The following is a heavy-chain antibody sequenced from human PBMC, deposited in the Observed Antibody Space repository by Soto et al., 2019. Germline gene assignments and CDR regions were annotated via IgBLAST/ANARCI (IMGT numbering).Heavy chain of an antibody. CDR2: ITGGGHST. V-gene: IGHV3-23*01. CDR1: GFSFSTNS. Sequence: EVQLLESGGGLVQPGGSLRLSCAASGFSFSTNSMSWVRQAPGKGLEWVSTITGGGHSTYYADSVKGRLTISRDNSKNTLNLRMDSLRAEDTAIYYCAKGYCVRTACWIFDYWGQGTLVTVSS. D-gene: IGHD2-2*01. CDR3: AKGYCVRTACWIFDY. J-gene: IGHJ4*02.